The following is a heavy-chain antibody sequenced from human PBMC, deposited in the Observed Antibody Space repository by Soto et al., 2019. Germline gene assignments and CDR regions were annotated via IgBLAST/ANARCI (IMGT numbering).Heavy chain of an antibody. CDR1: GFTFISYG. D-gene: IGHD3-3*01. J-gene: IGHJ4*02. CDR2: INTYNGNT. V-gene: IGHV1-18*04. CDR3: ARDPDFWSGCYSFNN. Sequence: QVQLVQSGAEVKKPGASVKVSCKASGFTFISYGVSWVRQAPGQGLEWMGWINTYNGNTNYAQKFQGRVIMTTDTSTSTAYMELRRLRSDDTAVYSCARDPDFWSGCYSFNNWGQGTLVTVTS.